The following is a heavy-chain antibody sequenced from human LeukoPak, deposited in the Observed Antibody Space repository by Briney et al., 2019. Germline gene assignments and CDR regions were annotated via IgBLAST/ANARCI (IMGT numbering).Heavy chain of an antibody. CDR2: ISYHGSND. J-gene: IGHJ4*02. CDR1: GFTFSNYA. D-gene: IGHD6-13*01. CDR3: ARGGGSSCWFDY. V-gene: IGHV3-30-3*01. Sequence: GGSLRLSCAASGFTFSNYAMHWVRQAPGKGLEWVAVISYHGSNDYYAYSVKGRFTISRDNSKNTLYLQMNSLRAEDTAVYYCARGGGSSCWFDYWGQGTLVTVSS.